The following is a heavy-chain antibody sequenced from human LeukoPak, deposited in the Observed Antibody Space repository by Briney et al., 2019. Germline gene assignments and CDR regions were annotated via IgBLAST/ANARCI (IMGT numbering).Heavy chain of an antibody. CDR2: IYYSGCI. V-gene: IGHV4-39*01. J-gene: IGHJ5*02. CDR1: GVSISSSNYY. CDR3: ARLAARFSWFDP. Sequence: SETLSLTCTVSGVSISSSNYYWGWIRQPPGKGLEWIGSIYYSGCIYYNQSLKSQITISVDTSKNQSSLKVRSVPAADTAVYYCARLAARFSWFDPWGQGTLVTVSS. D-gene: IGHD3-3*01.